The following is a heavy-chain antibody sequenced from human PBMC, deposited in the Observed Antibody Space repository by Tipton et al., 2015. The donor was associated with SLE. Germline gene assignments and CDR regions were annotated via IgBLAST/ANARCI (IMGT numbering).Heavy chain of an antibody. D-gene: IGHD3-9*01. CDR3: ARGTGPDYYCMDV. J-gene: IGHJ6*03. CDR2: INHSGST. V-gene: IGHV4-34*01. Sequence: TLSLTCAVYGGSFSAYYWSWIRQPPGKGLEWIGEINHSGSTNYNPSLKSRVTISVDTSKNQFSLKLSSVTAGDTAVYYCARGTGPDYYCMDVWGKGTTVTVPS. CDR1: GGSFSAYY.